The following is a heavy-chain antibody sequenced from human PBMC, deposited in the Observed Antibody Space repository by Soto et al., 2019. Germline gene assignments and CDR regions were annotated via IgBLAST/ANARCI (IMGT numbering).Heavy chain of an antibody. J-gene: IGHJ4*02. CDR1: GFTFSSFA. CDR2: IGSRGDST. CDR3: AKDLIYGYNSGRPFDS. V-gene: IGHV3-23*01. D-gene: IGHD6-19*01. Sequence: SLRLSCAAYGFTFSSFAMSWVRQAPGKGLEWVSAIGSRGDSTYYADSVKGRFTISRDNSKNTLYLQMNSLRAEDTAVYYCAKDLIYGYNSGRPFDSWGQGTLVTVSS.